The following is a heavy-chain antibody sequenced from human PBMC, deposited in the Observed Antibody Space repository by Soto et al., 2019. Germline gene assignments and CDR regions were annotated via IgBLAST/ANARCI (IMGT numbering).Heavy chain of an antibody. Sequence: GGSLRLSCAASGFTFSSYAMHWVRQAPGKGLEWVAVISYDGSNKYYADSVKGRFTISRDNSKNTLYLQMNSLRAEDTAVYYCARALLEWLGYYYYYGMDVWGQGTTVTVSS. D-gene: IGHD3-3*01. CDR1: GFTFSSYA. CDR3: ARALLEWLGYYYYYGMDV. V-gene: IGHV3-30-3*01. J-gene: IGHJ6*02. CDR2: ISYDGSNK.